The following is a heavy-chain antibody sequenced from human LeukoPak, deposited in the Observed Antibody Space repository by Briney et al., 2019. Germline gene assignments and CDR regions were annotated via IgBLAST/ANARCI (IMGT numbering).Heavy chain of an antibody. CDR3: ARDSHSSGWYLIGY. CDR1: GYTFTGYY. CDR2: VNPNSGGT. D-gene: IGHD6-19*01. J-gene: IGHJ4*02. Sequence: ASVKVSCKASGYTFTGYYMHWVRQAPGQGLECMGRVNPNSGGTNYAQKFQGRVTMTRDTSISTAYMELSRLRSDDTAVYYCARDSHSSGWYLIGYWGQGTLVTVSS. V-gene: IGHV1-2*06.